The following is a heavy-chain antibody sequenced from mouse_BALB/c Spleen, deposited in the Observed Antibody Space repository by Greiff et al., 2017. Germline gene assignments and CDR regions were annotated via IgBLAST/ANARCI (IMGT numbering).Heavy chain of an antibody. CDR2: INPSNGRT. CDR3: ARPYYYGSPYYAMDY. Sequence: QVQLQQPGAELVKPGASVKLSCKASGYTFTSYWMHWVKQRPGQGLEWIGEINPSNGRTNYNEKFKSKATLTVDKSSSTAYMQLSSLTSEDSAVYYCARPYYYGSPYYAMDYWGQGTSVTVSS. V-gene: IGHV1S81*02. D-gene: IGHD1-1*01. J-gene: IGHJ4*01. CDR1: GYTFTSYW.